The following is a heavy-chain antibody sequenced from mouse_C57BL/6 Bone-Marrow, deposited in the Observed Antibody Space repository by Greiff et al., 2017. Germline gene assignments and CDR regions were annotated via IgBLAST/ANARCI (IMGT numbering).Heavy chain of an antibody. Sequence: VQLKESGAELVRPGASVKLSCTASGFNIKDDYMHWVQQRPEQGLEWIGWIDPETGDTEYASKFQGKATITADTSSNTAYLQLSSLTSEDTAVYYCTPLLLRFAYWGQGTLVTVSA. CDR1: GFNIKDDY. D-gene: IGHD1-1*01. J-gene: IGHJ3*01. CDR3: TPLLLRFAY. V-gene: IGHV14-4*01. CDR2: IDPETGDT.